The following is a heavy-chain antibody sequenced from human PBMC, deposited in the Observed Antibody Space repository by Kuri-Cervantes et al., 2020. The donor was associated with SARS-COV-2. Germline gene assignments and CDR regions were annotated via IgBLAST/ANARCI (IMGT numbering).Heavy chain of an antibody. CDR2: IIPIFGTA. V-gene: IGHV1-69*13. J-gene: IGHJ3*02. CDR3: AREMTTVTTSDAFNI. CDR1: GYSFTSYG. D-gene: IGHD4-17*01. Sequence: SVKVSCKASGYSFTSYGISWVRQAPGQGLEWMGGIIPIFGTANYAQKFQGRVTITADESTSTAYMELSSLRSEDTAVYYCAREMTTVTTSDAFNIWGQGITVTVSS.